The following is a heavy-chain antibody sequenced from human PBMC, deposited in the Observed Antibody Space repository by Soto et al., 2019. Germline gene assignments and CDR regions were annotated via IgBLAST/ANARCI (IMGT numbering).Heavy chain of an antibody. Sequence: SETQSLTCAVYGGSFSGYYWSWIRQPPGKGLEWIGDINHSGSTNYNPSLKSRVTISVDTSKNQFSLKLSSVTAADTAVYYCARDHGGLNWFDPWGQGTLVTVSS. CDR1: GGSFSGYY. J-gene: IGHJ5*02. V-gene: IGHV4-34*01. D-gene: IGHD3-16*01. CDR3: ARDHGGLNWFDP. CDR2: INHSGST.